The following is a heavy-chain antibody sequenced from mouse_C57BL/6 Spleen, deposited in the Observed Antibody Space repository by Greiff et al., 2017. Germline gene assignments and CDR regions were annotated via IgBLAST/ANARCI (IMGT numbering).Heavy chain of an antibody. D-gene: IGHD2-4*01. J-gene: IGHJ4*01. CDR1: GYSFTDYN. CDR2: ISPNYGTT. CDR3: ARGRLRQENYYAMDY. V-gene: IGHV1-39*01. Sequence: EVQLQQSGPELVKPGASVKISCKASGYSFTDYNMNWVKQSNGQSLEWIGVISPNYGTTSYNQKFKGKATLTVDQSSSTAYMQLNSLTSEDSAVYYCARGRLRQENYYAMDYWGQGTSGTVSS.